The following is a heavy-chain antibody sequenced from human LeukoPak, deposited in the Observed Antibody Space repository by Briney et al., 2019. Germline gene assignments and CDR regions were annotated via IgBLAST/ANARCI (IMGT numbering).Heavy chain of an antibody. CDR1: GFTFSSYS. Sequence: GRSLRLSCAASGFTFSSYSMNWVRQAPGKGLEWVSYISSSSTIYYADSVKGRFTISRDNAKNSLYLQMNSLRAEDTAVYYCARVGSSWYLPGWDWGQGTLVTVSS. CDR3: ARVGSSWYLPGWD. CDR2: ISSSSTI. J-gene: IGHJ4*02. D-gene: IGHD6-13*01. V-gene: IGHV3-48*01.